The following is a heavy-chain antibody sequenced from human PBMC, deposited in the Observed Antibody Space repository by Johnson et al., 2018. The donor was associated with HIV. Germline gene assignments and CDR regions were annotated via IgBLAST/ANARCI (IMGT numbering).Heavy chain of an antibody. CDR3: ASATLMATLSLGTWYPFDI. CDR2: IYSGGST. Sequence: VQLVESGGGLIQPGGSLRLSCAASGLIVSSRYMTWVRQGPGKGLEWVSVIYSGGSTYYADSVHGRFTISRDNSKHTLSLQINSLRAEDTAVYYCASATLMATLSLGTWYPFDIWGQGTMVTVSS. V-gene: IGHV3-53*01. J-gene: IGHJ3*02. CDR1: GLIVSSRY. D-gene: IGHD5-24*01.